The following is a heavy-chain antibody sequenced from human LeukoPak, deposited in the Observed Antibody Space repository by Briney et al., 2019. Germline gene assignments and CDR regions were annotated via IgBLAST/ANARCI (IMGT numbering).Heavy chain of an antibody. D-gene: IGHD3-22*01. CDR3: AKRGVVIRVILVGFHKEAYYFDS. V-gene: IGHV3-23*01. J-gene: IGHJ4*02. CDR1: GITLSNYG. CDR2: ISDSGGST. Sequence: GSLRLSCAVSGITLSNYGMSWVRQAPGKGLEWVAGISDSGGSTNYADTVKGRFTISRDNPKNTLYLQMNSLRAEDTAVYFCAKRGVVIRVILVGFHKEAYYFDSWGQGALVTVSS.